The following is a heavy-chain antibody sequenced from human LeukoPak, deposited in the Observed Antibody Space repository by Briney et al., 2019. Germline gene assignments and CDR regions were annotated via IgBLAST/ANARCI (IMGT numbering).Heavy chain of an antibody. V-gene: IGHV4-39*07. CDR3: AREGIRND. CDR2: IYYSGST. D-gene: IGHD1-14*01. CDR1: GGSISSSSYY. Sequence: SETLSLTCTVSGGSISSSSYYWGWIRQPPGKGLEWIGSIYYSGSTYYNPSLKSRVTISVDTSKNQFSLKLSSVTAADTAVYYCAREGIRNDWGQGTLVTVSS. J-gene: IGHJ4*02.